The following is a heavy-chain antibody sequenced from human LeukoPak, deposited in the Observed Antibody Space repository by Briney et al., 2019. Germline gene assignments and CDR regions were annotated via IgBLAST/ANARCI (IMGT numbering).Heavy chain of an antibody. V-gene: IGHV3-64D*06. CDR2: INSNGGST. CDR1: GFTFSNYG. D-gene: IGHD3-10*01. CDR3: VKDRRIVWFGELSGFDY. J-gene: IGHJ4*02. Sequence: GGSLRLSCSGSGFTFSNYGMHWVGQAPGKGLEYVSGINSNGGSTYYADSVKGRFTISRDNSKNTLYLQMSSLRTEDTAVYYCVKDRRIVWFGELSGFDYWGQGTLVTVSS.